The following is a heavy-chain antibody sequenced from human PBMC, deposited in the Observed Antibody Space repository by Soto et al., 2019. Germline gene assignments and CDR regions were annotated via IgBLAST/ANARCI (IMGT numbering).Heavy chain of an antibody. CDR3: VRVSDSTEGYTFAN. D-gene: IGHD5-18*01. CDR1: GFTFSAHY. V-gene: IGHV3-72*01. Sequence: GGSLRLSCAASGFTFSAHYVDWVRRAPGKGLEWVGRTRNKAKSYTTEYAASVKGRFTVSRDDSKNSLYLQMNSLKTEDTAVYYCVRVSDSTEGYTFANWGQGSLVTVSS. CDR2: TRNKAKSYTT. J-gene: IGHJ4*02.